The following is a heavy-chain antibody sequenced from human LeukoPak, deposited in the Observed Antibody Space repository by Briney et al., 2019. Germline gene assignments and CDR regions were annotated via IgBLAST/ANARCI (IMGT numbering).Heavy chain of an antibody. J-gene: IGHJ6*03. CDR3: AKKPSTERRYCSSTSCSHMDV. Sequence: GGPLRLSCAASGFTFSSYAMSWVRQAPGKGLEWVSAISGSGGSTYYADSVKGRFTISRDNSKNTLYLQMNSLRVEDTAVYYCAKKPSTERRYCSSTSCSHMDVWGKGTTVTVSS. V-gene: IGHV3-23*01. D-gene: IGHD2-2*01. CDR2: ISGSGGST. CDR1: GFTFSSYA.